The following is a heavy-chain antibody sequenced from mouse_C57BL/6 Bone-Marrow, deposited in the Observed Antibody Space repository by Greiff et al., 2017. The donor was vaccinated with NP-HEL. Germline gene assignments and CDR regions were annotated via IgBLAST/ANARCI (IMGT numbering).Heavy chain of an antibody. D-gene: IGHD2-5*01. CDR3: ARYSNSGFAY. J-gene: IGHJ3*01. CDR2: IYPGDGDT. V-gene: IGHV1-82*01. Sequence: QVQLKESGPELVKPGASVKISCKASGYAFSSSWMNWVKQRPGKGLEWIGRIYPGDGDTNYNGKFKGKATLTADKSSSTAYMQLSSLTSEDSAVYFCARYSNSGFAYWGQGTLVTVSA. CDR1: GYAFSSSW.